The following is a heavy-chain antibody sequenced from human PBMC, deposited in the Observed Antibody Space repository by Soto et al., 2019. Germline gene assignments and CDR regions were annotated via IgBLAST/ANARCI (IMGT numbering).Heavy chain of an antibody. J-gene: IGHJ1*01. CDR2: INSDGSST. CDR3: ARDRYFDYVDYTEHGAEYFQH. Sequence: GGSLRLSCAASGFTFSSYWMHWVRQAPGKGLVWVSRINSDGSSTSYADSVKGRFTISRDNAKNTLYLQMNSLRAEDTAVYYCARDRYFDYVDYTEHGAEYFQHWGQGTLVTVSS. D-gene: IGHD4-17*01. CDR1: GFTFSSYW. V-gene: IGHV3-74*01.